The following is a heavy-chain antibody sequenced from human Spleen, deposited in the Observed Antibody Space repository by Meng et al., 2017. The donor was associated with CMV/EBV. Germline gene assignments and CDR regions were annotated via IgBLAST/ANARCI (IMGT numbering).Heavy chain of an antibody. CDR2: ISAYNGDT. D-gene: IGHD4-11*01. Sequence: ASVKVSCKASSYTFTNYGITWVRQAPGQGLEWMGWISAYNGDTRYAQKLQGRITMTTDTFTSTAYMEVRSLTSDDTAVYYCARDTVTTTVAGGTEDWGQGTLVTISS. CDR3: ARDTVTTTVAGGTED. CDR1: SYTFTNYG. V-gene: IGHV1-18*01. J-gene: IGHJ4*02.